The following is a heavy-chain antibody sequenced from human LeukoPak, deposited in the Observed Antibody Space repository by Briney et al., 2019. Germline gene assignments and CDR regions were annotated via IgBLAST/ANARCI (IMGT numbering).Heavy chain of an antibody. V-gene: IGHV4-34*01. CDR3: ARRVGYDSSGYEFDY. Sequence: SSETLSLTCAVYGGSFSGYYWSWIRQPPGKGLEWIGEINHSGSTNYNPSLKSRVTISVDTSKNQFSLKLSSVTAADTAVYYCARRVGYDSSGYEFDYWGQGTLVTVSS. J-gene: IGHJ4*02. CDR1: GGSFSGYY. D-gene: IGHD3-22*01. CDR2: INHSGST.